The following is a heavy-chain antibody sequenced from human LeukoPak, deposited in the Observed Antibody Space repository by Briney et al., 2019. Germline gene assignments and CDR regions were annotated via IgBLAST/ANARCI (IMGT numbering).Heavy chain of an antibody. CDR3: VTSGWFYYFDY. V-gene: IGHV3-74*01. CDR2: INTDGGTT. CDR1: GFTFSSYW. J-gene: IGHJ4*02. D-gene: IGHD6-19*01. Sequence: GGSLRLSCAASGFTFSSYWMHWVRHAPGKGLVWVSRINTDGGTTDYADSVKGRFTISRDNAKNTLYLQMNSLRAEDTAVYYCVTSGWFYYFDYWGQGTLVTVSS.